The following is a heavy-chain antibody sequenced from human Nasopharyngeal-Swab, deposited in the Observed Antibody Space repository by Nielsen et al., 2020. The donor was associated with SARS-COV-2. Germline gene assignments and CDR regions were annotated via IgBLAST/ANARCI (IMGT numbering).Heavy chain of an antibody. CDR1: GFTFSTYA. D-gene: IGHD1-26*01. CDR2: ISGSGGST. V-gene: IGHV3-23*01. Sequence: GESLKISCAASGFTFSTYAMYWVRQPPAKGLEWVSIISGSGGSTYYVDSVKGRFTISRDNAKNSLYLQMNSLRAEDTAVYYCVKVEWAAYDYWGQGTLVTVSS. CDR3: VKVEWAAYDY. J-gene: IGHJ4*02.